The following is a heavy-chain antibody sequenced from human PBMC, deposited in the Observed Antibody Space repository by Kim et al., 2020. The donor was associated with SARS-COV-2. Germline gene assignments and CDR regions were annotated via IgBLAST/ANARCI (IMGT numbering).Heavy chain of an antibody. D-gene: IGHD2-15*01. J-gene: IGHJ3*02. CDR3: ARGGTVVTNDAFDI. Sequence: DSVQGQFTISKDDAKNSLYLQMNSLRAEDTAVYYCARGGTVVTNDAFDIWGQGTMVTVSS. V-gene: IGHV3-21*01.